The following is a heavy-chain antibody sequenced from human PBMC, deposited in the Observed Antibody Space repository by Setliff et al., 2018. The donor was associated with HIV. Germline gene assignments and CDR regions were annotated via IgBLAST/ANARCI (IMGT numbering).Heavy chain of an antibody. CDR1: GITFSTNA. CDR3: TTGTRLVD. D-gene: IGHD2-21*01. J-gene: IGHJ4*02. Sequence: PGGSLRLSCAASGITFSTNAMHWVRQVPGKGLQWVAVIAHDGSTQYYADSVLGRFTISRDNSKNTLDLQMNSLRVDDTAVYYCTTGTRLVDWGQGALVTVSS. CDR2: IAHDGSTQ. V-gene: IGHV3-30*03.